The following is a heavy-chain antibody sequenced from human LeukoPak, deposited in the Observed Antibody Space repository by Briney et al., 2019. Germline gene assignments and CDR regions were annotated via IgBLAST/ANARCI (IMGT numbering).Heavy chain of an antibody. Sequence: ASVKVSCKASGYTFTGYYMHWVRQAPGQGLEWMGRINPNSGGTNYAQKFQGRVTMTRDTSISTAYMELGRLRSDDTAVYYCARESASRVYATYDYWGQGTLVTVSS. V-gene: IGHV1-2*06. CDR1: GYTFTGYY. D-gene: IGHD2-8*01. J-gene: IGHJ4*02. CDR3: ARESASRVYATYDY. CDR2: INPNSGGT.